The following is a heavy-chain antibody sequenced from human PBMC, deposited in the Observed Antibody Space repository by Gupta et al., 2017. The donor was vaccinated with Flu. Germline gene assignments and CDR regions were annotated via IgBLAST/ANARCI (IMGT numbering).Heavy chain of an antibody. J-gene: IGHJ5*02. V-gene: IGHV3-23*01. CDR3: AKGAEGVNMIRVSCFDP. Sequence: EIQLLESGGTLAQPGGSLRLSCVASGFTFRGRGMNWVRQAPGKGLEWVAGISGDGESTDYKQSVRGRFTISRDNSKNTVYLQMDSLRADDTAVYYCAKGAEGVNMIRVSCFDPWGQGTRVTVSS. D-gene: IGHD3-22*01. CDR1: GFTFRGRG. CDR2: ISGDGEST.